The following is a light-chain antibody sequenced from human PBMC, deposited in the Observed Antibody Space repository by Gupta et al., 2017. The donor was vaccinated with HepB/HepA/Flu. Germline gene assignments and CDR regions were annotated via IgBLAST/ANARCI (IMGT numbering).Light chain of an antibody. CDR2: EVS. J-gene: IGLJ2*01. CDR3: NSYTSTSTLVV. V-gene: IGLV2-14*01. CDR1: SSDVGGYNY. Sequence: QSALTHPASVSGSPGQSITISCTGTSSDVGGYNYVSWYPQHPGKAPKLMIYEVSNRPSGVSNRFSGSKSGNTASLTISGLQAEDDADYYCNSYTSTSTLVVFGGGTRLTVL.